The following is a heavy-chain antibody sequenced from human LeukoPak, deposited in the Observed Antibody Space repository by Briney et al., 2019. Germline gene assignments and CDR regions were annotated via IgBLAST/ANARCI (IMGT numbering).Heavy chain of an antibody. J-gene: IGHJ4*02. D-gene: IGHD1-26*01. CDR3: ARVGVGATNWDFDY. CDR1: GFDFSSNW. V-gene: IGHV3-74*01. Sequence: PGGSLRLSCAASGFDFSSNWMHWVRHAPGQGLVWVSRIKGDGISTNYADSVKGRFTISRDIAKNTLYLQMNSLRAEDTGVYYCARVGVGATNWDFDYWGQGTLVTVSS. CDR2: IKGDGIST.